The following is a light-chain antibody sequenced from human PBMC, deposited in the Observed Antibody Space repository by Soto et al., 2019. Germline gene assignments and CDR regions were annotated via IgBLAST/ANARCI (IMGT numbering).Light chain of an antibody. V-gene: IGKV1-9*01. CDR2: AAS. CDR1: QGISSY. Sequence: DMQMTQCASTLSASVRDGVTITCRASQGISSYLAWYQQKPGKAPKLLIYAASTLQSGVPSRFSGSGSGTDLTLTISSLQPEDFTTYYCQQLNSYAITPGPATRLEIK. CDR3: QQLNSYAIT. J-gene: IGKJ5*01.